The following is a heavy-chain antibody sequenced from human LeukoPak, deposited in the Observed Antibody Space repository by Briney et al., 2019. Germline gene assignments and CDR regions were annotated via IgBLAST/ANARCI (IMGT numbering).Heavy chain of an antibody. CDR2: ISSSSSYI. D-gene: IGHD4-17*01. V-gene: IGHV3-21*01. Sequence: GGSLRLSCAASGFTFSSYSMSWVRQAPGKGLEWVSSISSSSSYIYYADSVKGRFTISRDNAKNSLYLQMNSPRAEDTAVYFCAREISYGDYPSGDAFDNWGQGTMVTVSS. J-gene: IGHJ3*02. CDR1: GFTFSSYS. CDR3: AREISYGDYPSGDAFDN.